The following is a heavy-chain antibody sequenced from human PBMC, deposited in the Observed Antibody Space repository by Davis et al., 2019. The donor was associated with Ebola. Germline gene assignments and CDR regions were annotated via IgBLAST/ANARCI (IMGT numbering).Heavy chain of an antibody. J-gene: IGHJ5*02. V-gene: IGHV4-34*01. CDR2: LSFSGNTELR. D-gene: IGHD3-16*02. Sequence: MPSETLSLTCAVYGGSFSGYYWSWIRQPPGGGLEWIGSLSFSGNTELRYYYPSLKDRLTVSGSTSRNQFSLSLNSVTAADSATYYCARLASGGVWGSFRFDPWGPGTLVIVSS. CDR1: GGSFSGYY. CDR3: ARLASGGVWGSFRFDP.